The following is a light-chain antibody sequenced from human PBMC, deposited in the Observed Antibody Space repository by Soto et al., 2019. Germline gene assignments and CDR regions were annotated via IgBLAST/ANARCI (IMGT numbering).Light chain of an antibody. CDR1: QSVSTN. CDR2: GAS. J-gene: IGKJ4*01. V-gene: IGKV3-15*01. CDR3: QHYNELPLT. Sequence: EIVMTQSPATLSVSPGERATLSCRASQSVSTNLAWYQQKPGQGPRLLIFGASTRAIGIPARFSGSGSGTDFTLTISSLQSEDFAVYYCQHYNELPLTFGGGTTGDIK.